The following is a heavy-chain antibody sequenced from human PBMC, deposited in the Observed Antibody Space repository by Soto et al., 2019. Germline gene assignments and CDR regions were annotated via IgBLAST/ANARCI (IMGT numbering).Heavy chain of an antibody. CDR3: ARGARLYYYDKSDYYPSYFDY. D-gene: IGHD3-22*01. J-gene: IGHJ4*02. Sequence: PGRSLRLSCAASGFIFSSHGMHWVRQAPGKGLEWVAVIWYDGSNKDYADSVKGRFTISRDNSKNTLYLQMNSLRVEDTAVYYCARGARLYYYDKSDYYPSYFDYWGQGTLVTVSS. CDR2: IWYDGSNK. CDR1: GFIFSSHG. V-gene: IGHV3-33*01.